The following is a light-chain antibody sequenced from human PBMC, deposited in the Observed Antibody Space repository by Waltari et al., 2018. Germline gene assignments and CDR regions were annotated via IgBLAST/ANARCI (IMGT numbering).Light chain of an antibody. CDR2: GSS. CDR3: QQYNNWPL. V-gene: IGKV3-15*01. Sequence: EIVMTQSPATLSVSPGERATLSCRASQSVSSTLAWYQQKPGQAPRLLIYGSSTRATCIPARFSGSGSGTEFTLTISSMQSEDFAVYYCQQYNNWPLFGGGTKVEIK. J-gene: IGKJ4*01. CDR1: QSVSST.